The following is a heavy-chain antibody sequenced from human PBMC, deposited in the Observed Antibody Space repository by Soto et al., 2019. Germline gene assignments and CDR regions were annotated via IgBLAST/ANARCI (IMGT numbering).Heavy chain of an antibody. Sequence: GGSPRLSCAASGFTVSSNYMSWVRQAPGKGLEWVSVIYSGGSTYYADSVKGRFTISRDNSKNTLYLQMNSLRAEDTAVYYCARAFGVVHAFDIWGQGTMVTVSS. J-gene: IGHJ3*02. CDR2: IYSGGST. D-gene: IGHD3-3*01. V-gene: IGHV3-66*01. CDR3: ARAFGVVHAFDI. CDR1: GFTVSSNY.